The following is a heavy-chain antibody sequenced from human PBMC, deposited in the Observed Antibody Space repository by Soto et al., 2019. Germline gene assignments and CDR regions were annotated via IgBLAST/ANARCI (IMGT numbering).Heavy chain of an antibody. Sequence: GGSLRLSCAASGFTFSSYETNWVRQAPGKGLEWVSYISSSGSTIYYADSVKGRFTISRDNAKNSLYLQMNSLRAEDTAVYYCARDGVYGGNSDDAFDIWGQGTMVTVSS. J-gene: IGHJ3*02. CDR1: GFTFSSYE. CDR2: ISSSGSTI. CDR3: ARDGVYGGNSDDAFDI. V-gene: IGHV3-48*03. D-gene: IGHD2-21*02.